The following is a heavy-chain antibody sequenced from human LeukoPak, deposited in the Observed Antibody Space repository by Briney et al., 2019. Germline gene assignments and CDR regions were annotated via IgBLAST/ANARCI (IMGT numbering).Heavy chain of an antibody. J-gene: IGHJ2*01. CDR2: IYTSGST. Sequence: SETLSLTCTVSGGSISSYYWSWIRQPAGKGLEWIGRIYTSGSTNYNPSLKSRVTMSVDTSKNQFSLKLSSVTAADTAVYYCARQVRGDGDYLPYWYLDLWGRGTLVTVSS. V-gene: IGHV4-4*07. CDR3: ARQVRGDGDYLPYWYLDL. CDR1: GGSISSYY. D-gene: IGHD4-17*01.